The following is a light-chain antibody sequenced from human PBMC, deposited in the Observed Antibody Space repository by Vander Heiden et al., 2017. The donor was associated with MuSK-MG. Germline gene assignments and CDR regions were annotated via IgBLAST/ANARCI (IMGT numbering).Light chain of an antibody. CDR2: KDT. V-gene: IGLV3-25*03. Sequence: SYELTQPPSVSVSPGQTATITCSGDALSKQYVYWFQPKPGQVPVMVMYKDTERPSGSPERFSGSSSGTTATLTVSGVQAEDEADYYCQSADNSGSYPVFGGGTKLTVL. CDR1: ALSKQY. CDR3: QSADNSGSYPV. J-gene: IGLJ3*02.